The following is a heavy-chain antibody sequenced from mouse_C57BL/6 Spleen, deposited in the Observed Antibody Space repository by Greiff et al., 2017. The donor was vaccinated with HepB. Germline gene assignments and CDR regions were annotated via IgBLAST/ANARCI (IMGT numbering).Heavy chain of an antibody. CDR2: ISNGGGST. J-gene: IGHJ1*03. V-gene: IGHV5-12*01. D-gene: IGHD2-1*01. CDR1: GFTFSDYY. Sequence: DVMLVESGGGLVQPGGSLKLSCAASGFTFSDYYMYWVRQTPEKRLEWVAYISNGGGSTYYPDTVKGRFTISRDNAKNTLYLQMSRLKSEDTAMYYCARKRISGYGNYWYFDVWGTGTTVTVSS. CDR3: ARKRISGYGNYWYFDV.